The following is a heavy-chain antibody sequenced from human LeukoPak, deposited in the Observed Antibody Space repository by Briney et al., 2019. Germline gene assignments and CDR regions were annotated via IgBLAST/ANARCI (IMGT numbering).Heavy chain of an antibody. CDR2: IKTDGSST. CDR3: ATMVRGVIMTHPQDY. CDR1: GFAFSNFW. D-gene: IGHD3-10*01. V-gene: IGHV3-74*01. J-gene: IGHJ4*02. Sequence: PGGSLRLSCTASGFAFSNFWMHWVRQAPGKGLVWVSRIKTDGSSTNYADSVKGRFTISRDNSKNTLYLQMNSLRAEDTAVYYCATMVRGVIMTHPQDYWGQGTLVTVSS.